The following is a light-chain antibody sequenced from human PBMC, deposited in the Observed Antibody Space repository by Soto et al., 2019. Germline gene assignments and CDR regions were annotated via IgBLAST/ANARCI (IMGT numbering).Light chain of an antibody. J-gene: IGKJ4*01. Sequence: DIQLTQSPSFLSPSVGDRVTITCRASEVINSYLAWYQQKPGKAPKLLIYAASTLQSGVPSRFRGSASGTEFTLTISSLQPEDFATYYCQQVNSYPLTFGGGTKVEIK. V-gene: IGKV1-9*01. CDR1: EVINSY. CDR3: QQVNSYPLT. CDR2: AAS.